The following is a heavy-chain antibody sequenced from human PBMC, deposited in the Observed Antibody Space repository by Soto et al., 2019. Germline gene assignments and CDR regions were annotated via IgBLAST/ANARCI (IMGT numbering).Heavy chain of an antibody. Sequence: PGESLKISCKASGYSFTGYWIAWVRQMPGKGLEWMGIIYPDDSDTRYSPSFQGQVTISVDKSISTAYLQWSSLKASDTAMYYCASSTRGVNDIWGQGTMVTVSS. D-gene: IGHD3-10*01. CDR2: IYPDDSDT. CDR1: GYSFTGYW. V-gene: IGHV5-51*01. CDR3: ASSTRGVNDI. J-gene: IGHJ3*02.